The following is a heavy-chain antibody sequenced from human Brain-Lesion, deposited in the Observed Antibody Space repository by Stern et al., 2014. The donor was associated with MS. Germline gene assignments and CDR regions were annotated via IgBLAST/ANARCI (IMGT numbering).Heavy chain of an antibody. Sequence: MQLVQSGAEVKKPGESLKISCKGSGYRFTSNWIGWVRQMPGKGLEWMGIIWPGDSDTRYSPSLQGQVTISADKSISTAYLQWSSLQASDTAMYYCARRGDSSSSGFDYWGQGTLVIVSS. V-gene: IGHV5-51*01. D-gene: IGHD6-6*01. CDR2: IWPGDSDT. CDR3: ARRGDSSSSGFDY. J-gene: IGHJ4*02. CDR1: GYRFTSNW.